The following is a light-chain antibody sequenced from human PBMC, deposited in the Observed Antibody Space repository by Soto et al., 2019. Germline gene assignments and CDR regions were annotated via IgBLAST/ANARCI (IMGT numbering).Light chain of an antibody. J-gene: IGLJ3*02. CDR2: GNN. Sequence: QSVLTQPPSVSGAPGQKVTISCTRSSSNIGAAYDVHWYQHLPGTSPNLLIYGNNNRPSGFPDRFSVSKSGTSASLAITGLQAEDEADYYCQSYDSSLSGVVFGGGTKLTVL. CDR1: SSNIGAAYD. V-gene: IGLV1-40*01. CDR3: QSYDSSLSGVV.